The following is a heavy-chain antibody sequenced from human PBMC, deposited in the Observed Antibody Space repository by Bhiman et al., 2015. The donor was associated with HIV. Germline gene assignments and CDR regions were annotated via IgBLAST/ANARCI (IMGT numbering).Heavy chain of an antibody. CDR3: VRSSVTNWFDP. CDR1: GFTFSSYE. Sequence: EVQLVESGGGLVQPGRSLRLSCAASGFTFSSYEMNWVRQAPGKGLEWVSYISTSGNTIYYADSVKGRFTISRDNAKSSLYLQMNSLRAEDTALYYCVRSSVTNWFDPVGPGNPGHRLL. CDR2: ISTSGNTI. D-gene: IGHD3-22*01. J-gene: IGHJ5*02. V-gene: IGHV3-48*03.